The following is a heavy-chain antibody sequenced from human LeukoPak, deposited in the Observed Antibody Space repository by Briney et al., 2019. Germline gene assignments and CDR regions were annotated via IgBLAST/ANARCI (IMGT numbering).Heavy chain of an antibody. CDR3: ANGLWLQWGDY. J-gene: IGHJ4*02. V-gene: IGHV3-23*01. D-gene: IGHD5-18*01. CDR1: QFTFSSYW. CDR2: ITTSGSI. Sequence: GGSLRLSCAASQFTFSSYWMYWVRQAPGKGLVWVSSITTSGSIYYADSVKGRFTISRDNSKTTLYLQMNSLRAEDTAVYYCANGLWLQWGDYWGQGALVTVSS.